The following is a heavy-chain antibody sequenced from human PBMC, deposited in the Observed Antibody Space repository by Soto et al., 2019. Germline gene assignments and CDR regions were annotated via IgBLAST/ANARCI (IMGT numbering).Heavy chain of an antibody. D-gene: IGHD2-15*01. CDR2: INHSGST. CDR3: AREGYCSGGSCYSSSYYYYYMDV. V-gene: IGHV4-34*01. CDR1: GGSFSGYY. Sequence: SETLSLTCAVYGGSFSGYYWSWIRQPPGKGLEWIGEINHSGSTNYNPSIKSRVTISVDTSKNQFSLKLSSVTAADTAVYYCAREGYCSGGSCYSSSYYYYYMDVWGKGTTVTVSS. J-gene: IGHJ6*03.